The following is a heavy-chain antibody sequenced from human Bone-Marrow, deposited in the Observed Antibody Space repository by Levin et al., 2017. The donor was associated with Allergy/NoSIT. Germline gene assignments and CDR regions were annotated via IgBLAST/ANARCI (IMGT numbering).Heavy chain of an antibody. CDR2: INHSGST. Sequence: SETLSLTCAVYGGSFSGYYWSWIRQPPGKGLEWIGEINHSGSTNYNPSLKSRVTISVDTSKNQFSLKLSSVTAADTAVYYCARGGIAAAGLENWFDPWGQGTLVTVSS. CDR1: GGSFSGYY. J-gene: IGHJ5*02. V-gene: IGHV4-34*01. CDR3: ARGGIAAAGLENWFDP. D-gene: IGHD6-13*01.